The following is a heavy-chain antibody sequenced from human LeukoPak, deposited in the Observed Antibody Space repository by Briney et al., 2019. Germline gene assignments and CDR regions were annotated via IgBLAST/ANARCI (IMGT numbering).Heavy chain of an antibody. J-gene: IGHJ3*02. V-gene: IGHV3-23*01. CDR2: ISGSGGST. D-gene: IGHD2-21*01. CDR3: AKLVVVIPDAFDI. CDR1: GFTFSSYA. Sequence: GGSLRLSCAASGFTFSSYAMSWVRQAPGKGLEWVSAISGSGGSTYYADSEKGRFTISRDNSKNTLYLQMNSLRAEDTAVYYCAKLVVVIPDAFDIWGQGTMVTVSS.